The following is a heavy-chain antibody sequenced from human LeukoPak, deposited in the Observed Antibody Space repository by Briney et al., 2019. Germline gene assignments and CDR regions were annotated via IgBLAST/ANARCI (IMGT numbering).Heavy chain of an antibody. V-gene: IGHV4-59*08. D-gene: IGHD3-16*01. CDR3: ARWALKSAFDL. CDR2: IYYSGST. J-gene: IGHJ3*01. CDR1: GGTFSGYY. Sequence: SETLSLTCAVYGGTFSGYYWSWIRQPPGKGLEWIGYIYYSGSTNYNPSLKSRVTISLDTSKNQVSLRLSSVTAADTAVYYCARWALKSAFDLWGQGTTVTVAS.